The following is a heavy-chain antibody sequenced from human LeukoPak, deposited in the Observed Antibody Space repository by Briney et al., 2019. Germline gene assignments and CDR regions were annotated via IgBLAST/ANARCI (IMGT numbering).Heavy chain of an antibody. CDR3: ARVGYCSSTSCSY. CDR2: ISSSSYI. CDR1: GFIFSSYS. J-gene: IGHJ4*02. V-gene: IGHV3-21*01. Sequence: GGSLRLSCAASGFIFSSYSMNWVRQAPGKGLEWVSPISSSSYIYYADSVKGRFTISRDNAKNSLYLQMNSLRAEDTAVYYCARVGYCSSTSCSYWGQGTLVTVSS. D-gene: IGHD2-2*01.